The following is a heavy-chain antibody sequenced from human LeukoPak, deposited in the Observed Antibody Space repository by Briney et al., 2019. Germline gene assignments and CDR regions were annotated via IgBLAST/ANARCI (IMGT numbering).Heavy chain of an antibody. D-gene: IGHD3-10*01. Sequence: PGGSLRLSCAASGFIFSSYWMSWVRQAPGKGLEWVANIKQDGSEKYYVDSVKGRFTISRDNAKNSLYLQMNSLRAEDTAVYYCASLWFGVSNYYYGVDVWGKGTTVTVSS. CDR2: IKQDGSEK. CDR1: GFIFSSYW. J-gene: IGHJ6*04. V-gene: IGHV3-7*03. CDR3: ASLWFGVSNYYYGVDV.